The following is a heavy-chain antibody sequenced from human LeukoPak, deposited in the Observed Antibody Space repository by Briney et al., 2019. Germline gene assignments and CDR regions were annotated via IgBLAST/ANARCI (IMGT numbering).Heavy chain of an antibody. Sequence: GGSLRLFCAASGFTVSSNYMSWVRQAPGKGLEWVSVIYSGGSTYYADSVKGRFTISRDNSKNTLYLQMNSLRAEDTAVYYCARDLHYYGMDVWGKGTTVTVSS. J-gene: IGHJ6*04. CDR1: GFTVSSNY. CDR2: IYSGGST. V-gene: IGHV3-53*01. CDR3: ARDLHYYGMDV.